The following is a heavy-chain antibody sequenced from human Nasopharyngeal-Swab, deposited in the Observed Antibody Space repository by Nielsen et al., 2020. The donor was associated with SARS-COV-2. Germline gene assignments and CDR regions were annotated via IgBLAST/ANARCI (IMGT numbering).Heavy chain of an antibody. CDR1: GYTFTSYD. D-gene: IGHD2-2*02. CDR2: MNPNSGNT. V-gene: IGHV1-8*01. Sequence: ASVKVSCKASGYTFTSYDINWVRQATGQGLEWMGWMNPNSGNTGYAQKFQGRVTMTRNTSISTAYMGLSSLRSEDTAVYYCARGHPSSIVVVPAAIRPGFDPWGQGTLVTVSS. J-gene: IGHJ5*02. CDR3: ARGHPSSIVVVPAAIRPGFDP.